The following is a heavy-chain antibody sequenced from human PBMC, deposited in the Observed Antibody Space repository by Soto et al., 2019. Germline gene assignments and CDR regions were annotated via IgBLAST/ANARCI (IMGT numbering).Heavy chain of an antibody. Sequence: PSETLSLTCSFSGDSISSVAHYWAWIRQPPGKGLEWIGSLYYTGSTYYNPSLKSRVAMSIDTSKSQFSLNLRSTTAADTAVYYCVRHSTHKSWYYGWFDPWGHGTLVTVSS. CDR2: LYYTGST. J-gene: IGHJ5*02. D-gene: IGHD6-13*01. CDR1: GDSISSVAHY. V-gene: IGHV4-39*01. CDR3: VRHSTHKSWYYGWFDP.